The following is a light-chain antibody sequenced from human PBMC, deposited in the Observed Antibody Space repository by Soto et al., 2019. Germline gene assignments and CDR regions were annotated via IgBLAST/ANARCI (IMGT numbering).Light chain of an antibody. CDR1: QSVSTN. CDR3: QQYNDWPHT. J-gene: IGKJ2*01. Sequence: EIVMTQSPATLSVSPGERVTLSCRASQSVSTNLDWYQQRPGQAPRLLFFGASSRATGIPARFVAGGSGTDFTLTISSLQSEDFAIYYCQQYNDWPHTFGQGTKLEIK. V-gene: IGKV3-15*01. CDR2: GAS.